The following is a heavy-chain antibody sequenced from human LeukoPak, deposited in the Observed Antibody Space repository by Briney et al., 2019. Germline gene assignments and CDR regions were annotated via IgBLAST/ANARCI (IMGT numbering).Heavy chain of an antibody. J-gene: IGHJ5*02. CDR2: IHTSGST. D-gene: IGHD2-21*02. CDR1: GASISSYY. V-gene: IGHV4-4*07. Sequence: SETLSLTSTVSGASISSYYWTWIRQPAGKGPEWIGRIHTSGSTNYNPSLKSRVNMSVDTSKNQFSLKLNSVTAADTAVYYCARVTDPRYNWFDPWGQGTLVTVSS. CDR3: ARVTDPRYNWFDP.